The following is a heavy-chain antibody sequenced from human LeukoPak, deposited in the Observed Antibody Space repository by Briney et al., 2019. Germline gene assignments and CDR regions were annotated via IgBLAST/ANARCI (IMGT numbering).Heavy chain of an antibody. Sequence: GGSLRLSCSASGFTFSRYAMHWVRQAPGKGLEYVSAIGSNGGSTYYADSVKGRFTISRDNSRNTLHLQMSSLRVEDTAVYYCVKDSSSGSYFDYWGQGTLVTVSS. CDR1: GFTFSRYA. D-gene: IGHD3-10*01. CDR3: VKDSSSGSYFDY. CDR2: IGSNGGST. J-gene: IGHJ4*02. V-gene: IGHV3-64D*06.